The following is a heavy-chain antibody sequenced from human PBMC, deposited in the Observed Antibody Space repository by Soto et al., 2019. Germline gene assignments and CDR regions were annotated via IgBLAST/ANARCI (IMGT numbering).Heavy chain of an antibody. CDR2: ISAYNGNT. D-gene: IGHD3-16*01. Sequence: QVQLVQSGAEVKKPGASVKVSCKASGYTFNNFGISWVRQAPGQGLEWMGWISAYNGNTNYTQNFQGRVTMTTDTCTSTAYMERRSLRSDVTAVYYCAGGGTPFDYWGQGTLVTVSS. V-gene: IGHV1-18*01. CDR3: AGGGTPFDY. J-gene: IGHJ4*02. CDR1: GYTFNNFG.